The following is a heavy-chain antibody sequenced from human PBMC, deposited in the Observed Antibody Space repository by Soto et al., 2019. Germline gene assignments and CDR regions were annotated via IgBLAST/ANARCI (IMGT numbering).Heavy chain of an antibody. Sequence: GGSLRLSCAASGFPFSGSAMHLVRQSSGKGLEWVGRIRSKANSYATAYAASVKGRFTISRDDSKNTAYLQMKSLKTEDTAVYYCTSWNYFQGINYWGQGTLFTVSS. V-gene: IGHV3-73*01. CDR3: TSWNYFQGINY. CDR2: IRSKANSYAT. D-gene: IGHD1-7*01. CDR1: GFPFSGSA. J-gene: IGHJ4*02.